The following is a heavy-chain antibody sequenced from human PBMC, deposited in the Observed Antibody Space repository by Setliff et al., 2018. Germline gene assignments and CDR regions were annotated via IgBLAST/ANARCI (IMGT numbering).Heavy chain of an antibody. CDR2: MNPNSGNT. V-gene: IGHV1-8*01. D-gene: IGHD3-22*01. CDR3: ARGGDTSGYYYTDYYYGMDV. Sequence: ASVKVSCKASGYAFTSYDINWVRQATGQGLEWMGWMNPNSGNTGYAQKFQGRVTMTRNTSISTAYRELSSLTSEDTAVYSGARGGDTSGYYYTDYYYGMDVWGQGTTVTVSS. J-gene: IGHJ6*02. CDR1: GYAFTSYD.